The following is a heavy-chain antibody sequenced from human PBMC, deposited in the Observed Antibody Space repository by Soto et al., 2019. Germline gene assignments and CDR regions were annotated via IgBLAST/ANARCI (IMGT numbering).Heavy chain of an antibody. D-gene: IGHD2-2*01. Sequence: PGGSLRLSCAASGFTFSSYSMNWVRQAPGKGLEWVSCFSSSSSTIYYADSVKGRFTIFRDNSKNSLYLQMNSLRAEDTAVYYCARSYCSSTSCYPADYWGQGTLVTV. J-gene: IGHJ4*02. CDR1: GFTFSSYS. V-gene: IGHV3-48*01. CDR3: ARSYCSSTSCYPADY. CDR2: FSSSSSTI.